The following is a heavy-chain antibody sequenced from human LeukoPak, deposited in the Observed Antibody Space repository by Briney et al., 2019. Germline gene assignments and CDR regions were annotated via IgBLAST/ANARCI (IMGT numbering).Heavy chain of an antibody. CDR2: ISGSGGST. J-gene: IGHJ6*03. CDR1: GFSFSSYA. CDR3: AKLWRLPYYYYMDV. V-gene: IGHV3-23*01. D-gene: IGHD6-25*01. Sequence: PGGSLRLSCAASGFSFSSYAMSWVRQAPGKGLERVSAISGSGGSTSYADSVKGRFTISRDNSKNTLYLQMNSLRAEDTAVYYCAKLWRLPYYYYMDVWGKGTTVTVSS.